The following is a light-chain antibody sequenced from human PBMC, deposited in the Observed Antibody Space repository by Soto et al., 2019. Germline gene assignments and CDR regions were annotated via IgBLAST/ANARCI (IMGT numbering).Light chain of an antibody. Sequence: EIVLTQSPGTLSLSPGERATLSCRASQSVSNNYLAWYQQKPGQAPRLLIYGASNKATGIPDRFSGSGSGKDLTLTISRLEPEDFSVYYCQQYGSSGTCGQGTKVEIK. CDR1: QSVSNNY. CDR3: QQYGSSGT. CDR2: GAS. V-gene: IGKV3-20*01. J-gene: IGKJ1*01.